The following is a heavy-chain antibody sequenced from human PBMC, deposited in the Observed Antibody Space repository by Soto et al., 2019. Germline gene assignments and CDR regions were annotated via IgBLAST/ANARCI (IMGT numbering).Heavy chain of an antibody. Sequence: GGSLRLSCAASGFTFSSYSMNWVRHAPGKGLEWVSSISSSSSYIYYADSVKGRFTISRDNAKNSLYLQMNSLRAEDTAVYYCARYEDTAMVTTDYWGQGTLVTVYS. J-gene: IGHJ4*02. V-gene: IGHV3-21*01. CDR2: ISSSSSYI. CDR1: GFTFSSYS. CDR3: ARYEDTAMVTTDY. D-gene: IGHD5-18*01.